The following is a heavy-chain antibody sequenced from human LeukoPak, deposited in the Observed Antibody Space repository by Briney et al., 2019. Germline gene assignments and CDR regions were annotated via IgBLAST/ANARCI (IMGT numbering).Heavy chain of an antibody. CDR3: ARQDSSGYLDY. CDR1: GGSTSSYY. V-gene: IGHV4-59*08. D-gene: IGHD3-22*01. Sequence: SETLSLTCTVSGGSTSSYYWSWIRQPPGKGLEWIGYIYYSGSTNYNSSLKSRVTISVDTSKNQFSLKLSSVTAADTAVYYCARQDSSGYLDYWGQGTLVTVSS. J-gene: IGHJ4*02. CDR2: IYYSGST.